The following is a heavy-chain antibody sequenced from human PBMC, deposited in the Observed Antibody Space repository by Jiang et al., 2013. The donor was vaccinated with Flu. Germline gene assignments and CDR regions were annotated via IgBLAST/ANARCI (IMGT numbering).Heavy chain of an antibody. J-gene: IGHJ4*02. Sequence: GYADSVKGRFTISRDNAKNSLYLQMNSLRAEDTALYYCAKDIGGYCSSTSCLWGFDYWGQGTLVTVSS. D-gene: IGHD2-2*01. V-gene: IGHV3-9*01. CDR3: AKDIGGYCSSTSCLWGFDY.